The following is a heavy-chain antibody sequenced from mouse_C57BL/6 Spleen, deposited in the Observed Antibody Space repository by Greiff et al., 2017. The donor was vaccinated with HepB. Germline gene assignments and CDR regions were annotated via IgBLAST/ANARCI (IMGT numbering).Heavy chain of an antibody. CDR3: ARNGYYPWFAY. Sequence: QVQLKESGAELVRPGASVKLSCKASGYTFTDYYINWVKQRPGQGLEWIARIYPGSGNTYYNEKFKGKATLTAEKSSSTAYMQLSSLTSEDSAVYFCARNGYYPWFAYWGQGTLVTVSA. J-gene: IGHJ3*01. V-gene: IGHV1-76*01. CDR1: GYTFTDYY. D-gene: IGHD2-3*01. CDR2: IYPGSGNT.